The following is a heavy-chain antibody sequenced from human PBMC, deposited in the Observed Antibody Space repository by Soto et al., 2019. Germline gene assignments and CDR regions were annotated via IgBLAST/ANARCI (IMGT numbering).Heavy chain of an antibody. V-gene: IGHV1-3*01. D-gene: IGHD3-22*01. Sequence: GESLKISCKGSGYSFTSYWIGWVRQAPGQRLEWMGWINAGNGNTKYSQKFQGRVTIARDTSASTAYMELSSLRSEDTAVYYCARGDYHDRNDYYPLAYWGQGALVTVSS. J-gene: IGHJ4*02. CDR2: INAGNGNT. CDR3: ARGDYHDRNDYYPLAY. CDR1: GYSFTSYW.